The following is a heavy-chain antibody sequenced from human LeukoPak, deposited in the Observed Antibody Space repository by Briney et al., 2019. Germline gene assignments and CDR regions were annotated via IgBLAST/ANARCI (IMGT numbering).Heavy chain of an antibody. V-gene: IGHV1-46*01. Sequence: ASVKVSCKASGYTFTSYYMHWVRQAPGQGLEWMGIINPSGGSTSYAQKFQGRVTMTRDTSTSTVYMELSSLRSEDTAVYYCARDQYYYDSSGHLTFDYWGQGTLVTVSS. CDR2: INPSGGST. D-gene: IGHD3-22*01. CDR1: GYTFTSYY. CDR3: ARDQYYYDSSGHLTFDY. J-gene: IGHJ4*02.